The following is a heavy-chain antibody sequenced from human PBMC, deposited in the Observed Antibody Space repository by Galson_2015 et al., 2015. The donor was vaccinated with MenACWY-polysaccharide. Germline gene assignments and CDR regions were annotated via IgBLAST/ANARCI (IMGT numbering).Heavy chain of an antibody. CDR2: IKQDGSEN. V-gene: IGHV3-7*04. CDR1: GFTFSGYW. J-gene: IGHJ5*02. Sequence: SLRLSGAASGFTFSGYWMSWVRQAPGKGLEWVANIKQDGSENYYGDYVKGRITISRDNAKNSLYLQMNSLRAEDTAVYYCARGQKTLGPWGQGTLVTVSS. CDR3: ARGQKTLGP.